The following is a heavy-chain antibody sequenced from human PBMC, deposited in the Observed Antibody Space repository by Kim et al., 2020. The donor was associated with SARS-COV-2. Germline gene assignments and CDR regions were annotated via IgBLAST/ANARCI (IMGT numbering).Heavy chain of an antibody. D-gene: IGHD3-3*01. Sequence: SETLSLTCAVSGGSISSSNWWSWVRQPPGKGLEWIGEIYHSGSTNYHPSLKSRVTISVDKSKNQFSLKLSSVTAADTAVYYCAISGGLRFLEWFPLGGNWFDPWGQGTLVTVSS. CDR1: GGSISSSNW. CDR3: AISGGLRFLEWFPLGGNWFDP. J-gene: IGHJ5*02. CDR2: IYHSGST. V-gene: IGHV4-4*02.